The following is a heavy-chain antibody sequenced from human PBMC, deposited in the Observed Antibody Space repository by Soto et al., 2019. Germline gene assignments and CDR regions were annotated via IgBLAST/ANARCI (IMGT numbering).Heavy chain of an antibody. Sequence: PSVTLSLTCAVSGGSISSSNWWSWVRQPPGKGLEWIGEIYHSGSTNYNPSLKSRATISVDKSKNQFSLKLSSVTAADTAVYYCARVAVAGTRFDYWGQGTLVTVSS. J-gene: IGHJ4*02. CDR2: IYHSGST. CDR1: GGSISSSNW. CDR3: ARVAVAGTRFDY. V-gene: IGHV4-4*02. D-gene: IGHD6-19*01.